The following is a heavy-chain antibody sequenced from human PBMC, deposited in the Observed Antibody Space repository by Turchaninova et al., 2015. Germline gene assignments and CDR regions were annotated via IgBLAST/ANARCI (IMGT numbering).Heavy chain of an antibody. CDR3: AREKFDFWSGYSRGYLHYGMDV. Sequence: AASGFTFSSYGMHWVRQAQGKGLEWVASIWHDGSNKFYVDSVRGRFSITRDNPKNTLYLQMSSLRPDDTGLYYCAREKFDFWSGYSRGYLHYGMDVWGQGTTVIVS. J-gene: IGHJ6*02. V-gene: IGHV3-33*01. CDR1: GFTFSSYG. CDR2: IWHDGSNK. D-gene: IGHD5-12*01.